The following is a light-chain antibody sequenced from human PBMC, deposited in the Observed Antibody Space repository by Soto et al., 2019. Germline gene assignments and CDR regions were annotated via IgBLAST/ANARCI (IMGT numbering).Light chain of an antibody. J-gene: IGLJ1*01. CDR1: SSDVGGYNY. CDR3: SSYTTSKTRKTV. CDR2: DVS. V-gene: IGLV2-14*03. Sequence: QSVLTQPASVSGSPGQSITISCTGTSSDVGGYNYVSWYQHHPGKAPKLMIFDVSNRPSGVSNRFSGSKSGNTASLTISGLQPEDEADYYCSSYTTSKTRKTVFGTGTKVTVL.